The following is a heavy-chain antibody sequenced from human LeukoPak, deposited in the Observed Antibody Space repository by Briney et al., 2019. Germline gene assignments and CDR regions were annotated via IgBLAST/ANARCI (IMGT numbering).Heavy chain of an antibody. CDR3: AKGIAVGAHDAFDI. V-gene: IGHV3-9*03. CDR1: GFTFDDYA. Sequence: PGGSLRLSRAASGFTFDDYAMHWVRQAPGKGLEWVSGISWNIGSIGYADSVKGRFTISRDNAKNSLYLQTNSLRAEDMALYYCAKGIAVGAHDAFDIWGQGTMVTVSS. D-gene: IGHD6-19*01. CDR2: ISWNIGSI. J-gene: IGHJ3*02.